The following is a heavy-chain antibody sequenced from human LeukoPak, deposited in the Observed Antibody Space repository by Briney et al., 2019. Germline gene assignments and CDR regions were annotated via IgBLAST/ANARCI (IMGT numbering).Heavy chain of an antibody. J-gene: IGHJ4*02. CDR2: ISGTGDNT. Sequence: PGGSLRLFCAASGLTFGSYAMSWVRQAPGKGLEWVSGISGTGDNTYYVESVKGRFTISRDNAKNTLYLQVNSLRAEDTAVYYCAKFKSGVNTALDCWGQGILVTVSS. V-gene: IGHV3-23*01. CDR1: GLTFGSYA. CDR3: AKFKSGVNTALDC. D-gene: IGHD2-15*01.